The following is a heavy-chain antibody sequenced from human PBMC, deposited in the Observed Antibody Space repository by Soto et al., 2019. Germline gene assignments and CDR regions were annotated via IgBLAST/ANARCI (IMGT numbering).Heavy chain of an antibody. Sequence: PVVSLILSCSSSVFTFTRYIVDWVRQAPVKGLEWVSSVSSTTNYIYYADSMKGRFTVSRDNAKNSVYLEMNSLSAEDKAVYYCERESEEIPSTFDYWGQGTLVTVSS. CDR2: VSSTTNYI. CDR3: ERESEEIPSTFDY. J-gene: IGHJ4*02. CDR1: VFTFTRYI. V-gene: IGHV3-21*01.